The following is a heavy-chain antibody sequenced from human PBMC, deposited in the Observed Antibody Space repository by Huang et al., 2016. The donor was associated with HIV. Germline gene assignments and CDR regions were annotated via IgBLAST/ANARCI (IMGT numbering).Heavy chain of an antibody. D-gene: IGHD3-10*01. CDR3: ARGGELLWFGEPGGWFDP. Sequence: QVQLQESGPGLVKPSETLSLTCTVSGGSISSYYWSWIRQPAGKGLEWIGRIYPRGSSNDNPSPKSRVTTAVDTSKNQCSLKLSSVTAADTAVYYCARGGELLWFGEPGGWFDPWGQGTLVTVSS. V-gene: IGHV4-4*07. CDR1: GGSISSYY. J-gene: IGHJ5*02. CDR2: IYPRGSS.